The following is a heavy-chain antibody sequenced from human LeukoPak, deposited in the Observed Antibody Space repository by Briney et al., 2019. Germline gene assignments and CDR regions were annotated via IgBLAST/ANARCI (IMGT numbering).Heavy chain of an antibody. Sequence: ASVKVSCKASGYTFTSYYMHWVRQAPGQGLEWMGIINPSGGSTSYAQKFQGRVTMTRDTSTSTVYMELRSLRSDDTAVYYCARDGVTGTVRYGMDVWGQGTTVTVSS. J-gene: IGHJ6*02. CDR3: ARDGVTGTVRYGMDV. D-gene: IGHD1-20*01. CDR1: GYTFTSYY. V-gene: IGHV1-46*01. CDR2: INPSGGST.